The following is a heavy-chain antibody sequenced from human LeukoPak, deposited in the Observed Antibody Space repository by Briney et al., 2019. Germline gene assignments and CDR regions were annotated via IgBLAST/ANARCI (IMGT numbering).Heavy chain of an antibody. CDR3: ATAYSSGWYGEAGTYYFDY. J-gene: IGHJ4*02. V-gene: IGHV6-1*01. CDR1: GDSFSSNSAA. CDR2: TYYRSKWYN. Sequence: SQTLSLTCAISGDSFSSNSAAWNWIRQSPSRGLEWLGRTYYRSKWYNDYAVSVKSRITINPDTSKNQFSLQLNSVTPEDTAVYYCATAYSSGWYGEAGTYYFDYWGQGTLVTVSS. D-gene: IGHD6-19*01.